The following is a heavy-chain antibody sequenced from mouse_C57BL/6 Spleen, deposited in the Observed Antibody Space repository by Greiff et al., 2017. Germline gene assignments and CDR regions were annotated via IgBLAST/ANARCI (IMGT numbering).Heavy chain of an antibody. Sequence: EVQRVESGGGLVKPGGSLKLSCAASGFTFSSYAMSWVRQTPEKRLEWVATISDGGSYTYYPDNVKGRFTISRDNAKNNLYLQMSHLKSEDTAMYYCARDLGPFYAMDYWGQGTSVTVSS. V-gene: IGHV5-4*01. CDR1: GFTFSSYA. CDR2: ISDGGSYT. CDR3: ARDLGPFYAMDY. J-gene: IGHJ4*01. D-gene: IGHD4-1*01.